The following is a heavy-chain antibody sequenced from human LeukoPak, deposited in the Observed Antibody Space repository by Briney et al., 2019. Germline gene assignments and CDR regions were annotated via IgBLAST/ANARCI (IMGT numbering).Heavy chain of an antibody. CDR3: ANSRIRYFDWFDY. D-gene: IGHD3-9*01. CDR1: GVTFSSSD. J-gene: IGHJ4*02. V-gene: IGHV3-30*02. CDR2: IRYDGSNK. Sequence: GGSLRLSCAASGVTFSSSDMHWVRQAPGKGPEWVAFIRYDGSNKYYADSVKGRFTISRDNSKNTLYLQMNSLRAEDPAVFYCANSRIRYFDWFDYWGQGTLVTVSS.